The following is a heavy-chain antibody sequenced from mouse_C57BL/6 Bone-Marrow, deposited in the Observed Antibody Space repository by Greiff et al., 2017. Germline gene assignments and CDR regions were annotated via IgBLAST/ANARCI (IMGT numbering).Heavy chain of an antibody. Sequence: VQLQQSGAELVRPGTSVKMSCKASGYTFTNYWIGWAKQRPGHGLEWIGDIYPGGGYTNYNEKFKGKATLTADKSSSTAYMQFSSLTSEDSAIYYCARYDYGGGLAYWGQGTLVTVSA. J-gene: IGHJ3*01. CDR2: IYPGGGYT. V-gene: IGHV1-63*01. CDR1: GYTFTNYW. D-gene: IGHD2-4*01. CDR3: ARYDYGGGLAY.